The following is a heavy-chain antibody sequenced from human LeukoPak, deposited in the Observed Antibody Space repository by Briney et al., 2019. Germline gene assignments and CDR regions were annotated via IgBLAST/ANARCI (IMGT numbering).Heavy chain of an antibody. V-gene: IGHV3-23*01. Sequence: GGSLRLSCAASGFTFSSYAMSWVRQAPGKGLEWVSAISGSGGSTYYADSVEGRFTISRDNSKNTLYLQMNSLRAEDTAVYYCAKPILVSIAVAGYWGQGTLVTVSS. CDR1: GFTFSSYA. D-gene: IGHD6-19*01. CDR3: AKPILVSIAVAGY. CDR2: ISGSGGST. J-gene: IGHJ4*02.